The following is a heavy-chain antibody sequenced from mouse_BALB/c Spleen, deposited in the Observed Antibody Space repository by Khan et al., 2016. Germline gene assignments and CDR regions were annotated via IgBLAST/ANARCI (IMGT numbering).Heavy chain of an antibody. Sequence: QVQLQQPGAELVKPGASVKLSCKASAYTFTNYYMYWMKQRPGQGLEWIGGINPSNGGTNFNEKFKSKATLTVDKSSSTAYMQLSSLTSEDSAVSYAARGILRFYYAMDYWGQGTSVTVSS. J-gene: IGHJ4*01. D-gene: IGHD1-1*01. CDR3: ARGILRFYYAMDY. V-gene: IGHV1S81*02. CDR2: INPSNGGT. CDR1: AYTFTNYY.